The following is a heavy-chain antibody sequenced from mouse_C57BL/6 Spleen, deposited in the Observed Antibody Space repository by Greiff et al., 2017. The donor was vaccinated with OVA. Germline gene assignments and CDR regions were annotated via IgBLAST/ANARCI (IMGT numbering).Heavy chain of an antibody. CDR3: ARGGATTVFDY. Sequence: EVKVVESEGGLVQPGSSMKLSCTASGFTFSDYYMAWVRQVPEKGLEWVANINYDGSSTYYLDSLKSRFIISRDNAKNILYLQMSSLKSEDTATYYCARGGATTVFDYWGQGTTLTVSS. CDR2: INYDGSST. D-gene: IGHD1-1*01. V-gene: IGHV5-16*01. CDR1: GFTFSDYY. J-gene: IGHJ2*01.